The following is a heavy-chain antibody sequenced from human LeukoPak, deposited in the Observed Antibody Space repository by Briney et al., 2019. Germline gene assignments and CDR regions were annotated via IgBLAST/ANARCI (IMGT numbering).Heavy chain of an antibody. CDR1: GFTFSNAW. Sequence: GGSLRLSCAASGFTFSNAWMSWVRQAPGKGLEWVAVISHDGSNKYYGDSVKGRFTIPRDNSKNTLYLQMNSLRAEDTAVYYCAKDWGFQYASGSYCEYWGQGTLVTVSS. CDR2: ISHDGSNK. V-gene: IGHV3-30*18. CDR3: AKDWGFQYASGSYCEY. D-gene: IGHD3-10*01. J-gene: IGHJ4*02.